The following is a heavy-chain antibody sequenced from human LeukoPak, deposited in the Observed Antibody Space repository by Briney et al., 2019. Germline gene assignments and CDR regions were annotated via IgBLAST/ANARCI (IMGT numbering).Heavy chain of an antibody. Sequence: GASVKVSCKASGYTFTSHAMHWVRQAPGQRLEWMGWINAGNGNTKYSQKFQGRVTITRDTSASTAYMELSSLRSEDTAVYYCARSCSGGSCYSGKDYYYGMDVWGQGTTVTVSS. D-gene: IGHD2-15*01. J-gene: IGHJ6*02. CDR3: ARSCSGGSCYSGKDYYYGMDV. V-gene: IGHV1-3*01. CDR2: INAGNGNT. CDR1: GYTFTSHA.